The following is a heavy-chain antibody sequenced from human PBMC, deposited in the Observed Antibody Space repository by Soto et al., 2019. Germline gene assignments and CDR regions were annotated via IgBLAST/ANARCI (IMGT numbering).Heavy chain of an antibody. D-gene: IGHD7-27*01. CDR2: IYWDDDK. J-gene: IGHJ4*02. Sequence: QITLKESGPTLVKPTQTLTLTCTFSGFSLSTSGVGVGWIRQPPGKALEWLALIYWDDDKRYSPSLKSRLTIHKDTSKNQVVLTITTMDPVDTATYYCAHSLIPNWGSRGAFDYWCQGTLVTVSS. V-gene: IGHV2-5*02. CDR3: AHSLIPNWGSRGAFDY. CDR1: GFSLSTSGVG.